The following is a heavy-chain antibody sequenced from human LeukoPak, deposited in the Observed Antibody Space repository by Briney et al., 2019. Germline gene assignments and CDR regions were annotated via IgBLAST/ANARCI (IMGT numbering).Heavy chain of an antibody. CDR3: ARFFYYDAGLPPY. Sequence: SETLSLTCTVSGGSISGYYWTWIRQPPGKGLEWIGYIYYSGRTYYNPSLQSRVTISLDTSQNQLSLQVRSVTVVDTAVYYCARFFYYDAGLPPYWGQGTLVTVSS. CDR2: IYYSGRT. J-gene: IGHJ4*02. CDR1: GGSISGYY. V-gene: IGHV4-59*04. D-gene: IGHD3-16*01.